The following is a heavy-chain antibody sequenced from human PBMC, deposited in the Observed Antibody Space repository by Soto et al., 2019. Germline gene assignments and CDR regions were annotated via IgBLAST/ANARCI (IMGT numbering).Heavy chain of an antibody. CDR1: GGSFSVYY. V-gene: IGHV4-34*01. J-gene: IGHJ5*02. D-gene: IGHD3-10*01. CDR2: INHSGST. Sequence: PSDTLSLTCAVYGGSFSVYYWSWIRQPPGKGLEWIGEINHSGSTNYNPSLKSRVTISVDTSKNQFSLKLSSVTAADTAVYYCARGVVKRSRGVIWTKGWFDPWGQGTLVTVSS. CDR3: ARGVVKRSRGVIWTKGWFDP.